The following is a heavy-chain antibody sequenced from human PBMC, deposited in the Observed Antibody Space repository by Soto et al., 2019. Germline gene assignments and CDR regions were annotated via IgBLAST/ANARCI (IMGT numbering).Heavy chain of an antibody. CDR3: AKGDNLGPKTGYAFDP. Sequence: PSQTLSLTCAISGDSVSSNTASWNWIRQSPSRGLECLGRTYFRSKWYNDYAVSVKSRIIINPDTSNNQFSLQLNSVTPEDTAVYFCAKGDNLGPKTGYAFDPWGQGIMVTVS. CDR1: GDSVSSNTAS. D-gene: IGHD5-12*01. V-gene: IGHV6-1*01. J-gene: IGHJ5*02. CDR2: TYFRSKWYN.